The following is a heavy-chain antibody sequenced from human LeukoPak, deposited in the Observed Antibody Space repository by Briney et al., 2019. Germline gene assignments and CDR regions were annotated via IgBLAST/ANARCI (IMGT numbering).Heavy chain of an antibody. D-gene: IGHD3-22*01. CDR1: GFTFNNYA. CDR3: ARDRRYHDSSGYPFFDY. V-gene: IGHV3-11*05. Sequence: GGSLRLSCAASGFTFNNYAMTWVRQAPGKGLEWVAYISSTSDYTKYADSVRGRFTISRDNAKNSMYLQLNSLRGEDAAVYYCARDRRYHDSSGYPFFDYWGQGTLITVSS. CDR2: ISSTSDYT. J-gene: IGHJ4*02.